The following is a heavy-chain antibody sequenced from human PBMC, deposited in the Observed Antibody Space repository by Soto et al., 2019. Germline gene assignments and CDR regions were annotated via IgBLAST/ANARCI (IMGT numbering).Heavy chain of an antibody. Sequence: GASVKGSCKASGITFSSYAMHWVRQAPGQRLEWMGWINAGNGDTRYSQIFQGRVTLTRDTSASTVYLDLSSLRSEDTAIYYCARAISGYVTWGQGTLVTVSS. CDR3: ARAISGYVT. V-gene: IGHV1-3*01. J-gene: IGHJ5*02. D-gene: IGHD5-12*01. CDR1: GITFSSYA. CDR2: INAGNGDT.